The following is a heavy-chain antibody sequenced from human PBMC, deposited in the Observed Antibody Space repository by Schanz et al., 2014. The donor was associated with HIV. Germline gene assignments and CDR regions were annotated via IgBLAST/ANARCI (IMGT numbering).Heavy chain of an antibody. V-gene: IGHV3-30*04. J-gene: IGHJ6*02. CDR2: ISYDRSHK. CDR1: GFIFRDYA. D-gene: IGHD4-4*01. CDR3: ARVEGPPTFYYYYYGSDV. Sequence: QVQLVESGGGVVQPGRSLRLSCAGSGFIFRDYALHWVRQAPGKGLEWVAVISYDRSHKYYADSVKGRFTISRDNSKNTLFLQMNSLRAEDTAIYYCARVEGPPTFYYYYYGSDVGGQGPAVTVSS.